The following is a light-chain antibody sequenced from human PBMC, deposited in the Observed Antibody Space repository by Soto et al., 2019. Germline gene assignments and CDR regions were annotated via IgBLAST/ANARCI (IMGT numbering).Light chain of an antibody. CDR1: QSVSSY. CDR2: DAS. V-gene: IGKV3-11*01. Sequence: EIVLTQSPATLSLSPGERATLSCRASQSVSSYLTWYQQKPGQAPRLLIYDASNRATGIPARVSGSGSGTDLTLTIRSLYPGDFAVYFWQQRNNLSFTFGQGTRLEIK. CDR3: QQRNNLSFT. J-gene: IGKJ5*01.